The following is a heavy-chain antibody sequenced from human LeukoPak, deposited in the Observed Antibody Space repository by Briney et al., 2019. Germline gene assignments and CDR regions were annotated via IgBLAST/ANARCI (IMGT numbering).Heavy chain of an antibody. J-gene: IGHJ5*02. V-gene: IGHV3-30*18. CDR3: AKDQRAQQLDNWFDP. CDR2: ISYDGSNK. D-gene: IGHD6-13*01. CDR1: GFTFSSYG. Sequence: PGGSLRLSCAASGFTFSSYGMHWVRQAPGKGPEWVAVISYDGSNKYYADSVKGRFTISRDNSKNTLYLQMNSLRAEDTAVYYCAKDQRAQQLDNWFDPWGQGTLVTVSS.